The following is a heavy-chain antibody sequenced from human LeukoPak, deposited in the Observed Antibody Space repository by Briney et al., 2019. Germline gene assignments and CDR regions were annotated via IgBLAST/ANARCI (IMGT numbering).Heavy chain of an antibody. V-gene: IGHV3-23*01. Sequence: GGTLRLSCVASGFTFSRHGMNWVRQAPGKGLEWVSGISPSGDIKYYVDSVKGRFTVSRDNSKNTLYLQIDSLRDEDTAVYYCAKDDAWLQYNDWGQGTLVTVSS. J-gene: IGHJ4*02. D-gene: IGHD5-24*01. CDR1: GFTFSRHG. CDR2: ISPSGDIK. CDR3: AKDDAWLQYND.